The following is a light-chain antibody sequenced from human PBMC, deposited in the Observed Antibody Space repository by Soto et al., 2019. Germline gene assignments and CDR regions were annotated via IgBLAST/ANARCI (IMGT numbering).Light chain of an antibody. J-gene: IGKJ1*01. CDR3: QQYNNWPVT. CDR1: QTVSSY. Sequence: EIVITQSPATLSVSPGERATLSCRASQTVSSYLAWYQQKPGQAPRLLIFAASTRATGIPARFSGSGSGTEFTLTISNLQSEDFAVYYCQQYNNWPVTFGQGTKVDIK. CDR2: AAS. V-gene: IGKV3-15*01.